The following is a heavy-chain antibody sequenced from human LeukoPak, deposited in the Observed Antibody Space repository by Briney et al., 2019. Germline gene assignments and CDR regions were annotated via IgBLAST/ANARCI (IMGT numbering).Heavy chain of an antibody. CDR3: ARILRLHTPRASDI. D-gene: IGHD4-11*01. J-gene: IGHJ3*02. CDR1: GFTFSNYW. CDR2: IEERGSQI. Sequence: GGSLRLSCVASGFTFSNYWMTWVRQALGKGLEWVANIEERGSQIYYVDSVRGRFTISRDNAQNSLFLQMNSLRAEDTALYYCARILRLHTPRASDIWGQGTMVTVSS. V-gene: IGHV3-7*05.